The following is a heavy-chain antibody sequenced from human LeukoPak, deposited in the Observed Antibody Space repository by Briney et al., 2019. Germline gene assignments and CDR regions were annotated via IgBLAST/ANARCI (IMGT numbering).Heavy chain of an antibody. J-gene: IGHJ4*02. CDR1: GYSLTSYW. CDR2: IYPGDSDT. D-gene: IGHD1-26*01. Sequence: GESLKISCKGSGYSLTSYWIGWVRQMPGKGLEWIGIIYPGDSDTRYSPSFQGHVTISVDNSISTAYLQWSSLKASDTGIYYCARRAVSGTYSNSYPFDYWAQGTLVTVSS. V-gene: IGHV5-51*01. CDR3: ARRAVSGTYSNSYPFDY.